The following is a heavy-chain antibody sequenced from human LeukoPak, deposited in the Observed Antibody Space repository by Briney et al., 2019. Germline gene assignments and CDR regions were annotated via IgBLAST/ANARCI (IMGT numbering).Heavy chain of an antibody. CDR3: ARIQVPYYYDSSGYSIDAFDI. Sequence: SETLSLTCTVSGVSISSEYWSWIRQPPGKGLEWIGEINHSGSTNYNPSFKSRVTISVDTSKNQFSLKLSSVTAADTAVYYCARIQVPYYYDSSGYSIDAFDIWGQGTMVTVSS. CDR1: GVSISSEY. V-gene: IGHV4-34*01. CDR2: INHSGST. J-gene: IGHJ3*02. D-gene: IGHD3-22*01.